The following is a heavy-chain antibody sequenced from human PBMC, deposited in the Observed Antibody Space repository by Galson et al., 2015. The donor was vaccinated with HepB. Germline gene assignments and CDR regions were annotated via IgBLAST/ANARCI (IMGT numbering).Heavy chain of an antibody. Sequence: SLRLSCAASGFTFRNYGMHWVRQAPGKGLEWVAVIWYDGSNKYYADSVRNRFTISRDNSKNTLYLQMNGLRAEDTAVYYCARGGGSYYKMDYWGQGTLVTVSS. CDR1: GFTFRNYG. D-gene: IGHD1-26*01. CDR2: IWYDGSNK. J-gene: IGHJ4*02. CDR3: ARGGGSYYKMDY. V-gene: IGHV3-33*01.